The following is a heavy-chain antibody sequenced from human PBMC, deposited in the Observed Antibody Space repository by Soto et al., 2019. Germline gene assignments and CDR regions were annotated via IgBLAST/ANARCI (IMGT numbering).Heavy chain of an antibody. J-gene: IGHJ5*02. V-gene: IGHV3-21*06. D-gene: IGHD3-9*01. CDR2: ISGTGSYI. Sequence: EMQLVESGGGLVKPGGSLRLSCAASGFMFSGFSMNWVRQAPGKGLEWVSSISGTGSYIFYADSVKGRFTISRDNAKNSLSLQMHSLRGEDTAVYYCTRDSELRYFDSAPPRTWFDPWGQGTLVTVSS. CDR1: GFMFSGFS. CDR3: TRDSELRYFDSAPPRTWFDP.